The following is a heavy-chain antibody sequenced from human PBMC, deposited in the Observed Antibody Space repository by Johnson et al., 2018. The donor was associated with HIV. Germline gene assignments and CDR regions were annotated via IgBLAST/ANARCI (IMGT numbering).Heavy chain of an antibody. CDR1: GFTFNNAW. D-gene: IGHD3-16*01. CDR3: AREWGVITFGGDAFDI. Sequence: VQLVESGGGLVKPGGSLRLSCAASGFTFNNAWMNWVRQAPGKGLEWVSAISGSGGSTYYADSVKGRFTISRDNSKNTLYLQMNSLRLEDTAVYYCAREWGVITFGGDAFDIWGQGTMVTVSS. V-gene: IGHV3-23*04. J-gene: IGHJ3*02. CDR2: ISGSGGST.